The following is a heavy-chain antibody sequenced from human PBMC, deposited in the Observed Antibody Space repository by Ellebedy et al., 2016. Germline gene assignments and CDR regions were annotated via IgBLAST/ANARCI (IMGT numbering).Heavy chain of an antibody. D-gene: IGHD2-15*01. J-gene: IGHJ4*02. V-gene: IGHV4-34*01. Sequence: SETLSLTCAVYGGSFSGYYWSWIRQPSEKGLEWIGEINHSGSTNYNPSLKSRVTISVDTSKNQFSLKLSSVTAADTAVYYCARGSISRIADYWGQGTLVTVSS. CDR3: ARGSISRIADY. CDR2: INHSGST. CDR1: GGSFSGYY.